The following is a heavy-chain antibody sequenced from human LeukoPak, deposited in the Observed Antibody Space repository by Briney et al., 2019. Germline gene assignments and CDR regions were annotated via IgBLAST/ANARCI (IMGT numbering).Heavy chain of an antibody. V-gene: IGHV3-7*01. Sequence: LAGGSLRLSCAASGFTVSSNYMSWVRQAPGMGLEWVAKIKQDGSEKYYVDSVRGRFTISRDNAKNSPYLQMNSLRAEDTALYYCARVSYYPHDAFDIWGQGTMVTVSS. J-gene: IGHJ3*02. CDR1: GFTVSSNY. CDR3: ARVSYYPHDAFDI. D-gene: IGHD2-8*01. CDR2: IKQDGSEK.